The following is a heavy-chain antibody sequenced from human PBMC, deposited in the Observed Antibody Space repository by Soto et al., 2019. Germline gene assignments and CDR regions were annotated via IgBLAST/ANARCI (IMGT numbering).Heavy chain of an antibody. CDR3: VRATYFSDSSGYTRCLDY. CDR2: SRDKPQGYST. Sequence: EVQLVESGGGLVQPGGSLRLSCAGSGFTLSDHYIDWVRQAPGKGLEWVGRSRDKPQGYSTAYAASVKGRFTTSRDDTKNSAYLQMNSLKTEDMAVYYCVRATYFSDSSGYTRCLDYWGQGTLVTVSS. CDR1: GFTLSDHY. J-gene: IGHJ4*02. V-gene: IGHV3-72*01. D-gene: IGHD3-22*01.